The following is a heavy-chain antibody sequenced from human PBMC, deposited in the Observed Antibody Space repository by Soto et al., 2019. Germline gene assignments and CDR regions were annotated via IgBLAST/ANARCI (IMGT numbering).Heavy chain of an antibody. CDR2: IYYSGST. D-gene: IGHD2-15*01. Sequence: QVQLQESGPGLVKPSETLSLTCTVSGGSISSYYWSWIRQPPGKGLESSGYIYYSGSTNYNPSLKSRVTVSVDASKNQFSLKLSSVTAADTAVYYCARRYGGTFDYWGQGTLVTVSS. V-gene: IGHV4-59*08. CDR3: ARRYGGTFDY. CDR1: GGSISSYY. J-gene: IGHJ4*02.